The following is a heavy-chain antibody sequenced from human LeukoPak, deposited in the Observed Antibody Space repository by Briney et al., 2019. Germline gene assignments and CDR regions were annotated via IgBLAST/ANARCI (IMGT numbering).Heavy chain of an antibody. Sequence: GGSLRLSCAASGFAFSSFWMHWVRRAPGKGLVWVSRIKSDGSSTTYADSVKGRFTISRDNSKNTLYLQMNSLRAEDTAVYYCSREYFDWSRNYYYGMDVWGQGTTVTVSS. V-gene: IGHV3-74*01. D-gene: IGHD3-9*01. CDR2: IKSDGSST. CDR1: GFAFSSFW. CDR3: SREYFDWSRNYYYGMDV. J-gene: IGHJ6*02.